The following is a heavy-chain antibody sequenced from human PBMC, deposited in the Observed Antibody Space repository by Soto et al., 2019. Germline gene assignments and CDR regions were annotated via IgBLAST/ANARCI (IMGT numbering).Heavy chain of an antibody. CDR2: INHSGST. V-gene: IGHV4-34*01. CDR3: ARSGEGCSSTRCYTRLYYYYYYGMDV. CDR1: GGSFSGYY. D-gene: IGHD2-2*02. J-gene: IGHJ6*02. Sequence: ASETLSLTCAVYGGSFSGYYWSWIRQPPGKGLEWIGEINHSGSTNYNPSLKSRVTISVDTSKNQFSLKLSSVTAADTAVYYCARSGEGCSSTRCYTRLYYYYYYGMDVWGQGTTVTVSS.